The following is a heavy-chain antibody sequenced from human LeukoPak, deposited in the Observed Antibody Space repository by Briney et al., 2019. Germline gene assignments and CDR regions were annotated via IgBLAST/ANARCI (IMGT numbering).Heavy chain of an antibody. V-gene: IGHV1-46*01. J-gene: IGHJ4*02. CDR3: ARDPQRWSIVVVVAAQGGFDY. CDR1: GYTFTSYY. Sequence: GASVKVSCKASGYTFTSYYMHWVRQAPGQGLEWMGIINPSGSSTSYAQKFQGRVTMTRDTSTSTVYMELSSLRSEDTAVYYCARDPQRWSIVVVVAAQGGFDYWGQGTLVTVSS. CDR2: INPSGSST. D-gene: IGHD2-15*01.